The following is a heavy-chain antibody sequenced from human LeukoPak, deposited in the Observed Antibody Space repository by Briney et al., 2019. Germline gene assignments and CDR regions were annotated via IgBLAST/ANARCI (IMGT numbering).Heavy chain of an antibody. CDR1: GGTLSSYA. CDR3: ARDPGDGMDV. CDR2: IIPIFGTA. Sequence: ASVKDSCKASGGTLSSYATSWVRQAPGQGLEWMGGIIPIFGTANYAQKFQGRVTITADESTSTAYMELSSLRSEDTAVYYCARDPGDGMDVWGQGTTVTVSS. D-gene: IGHD1-26*01. J-gene: IGHJ6*02. V-gene: IGHV1-69*01.